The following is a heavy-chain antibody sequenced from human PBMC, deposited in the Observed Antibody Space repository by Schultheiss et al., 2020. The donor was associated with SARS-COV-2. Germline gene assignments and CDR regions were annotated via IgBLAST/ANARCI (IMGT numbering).Heavy chain of an antibody. CDR2: ISAYNGNT. CDR3: ARDRVDTAMEFHDDAFDI. CDR1: GGTFSSYG. Sequence: ASVKVSCKASGGTFSSYGISWVRQAPGQGLEWMGWISAYNGNTNYAQKLQGRVTMTTDTSTSTAYMELRSLRSDDTAVYYCARDRVDTAMEFHDDAFDIWGQGTMVTVSS. D-gene: IGHD5-18*01. J-gene: IGHJ3*02. V-gene: IGHV1-18*01.